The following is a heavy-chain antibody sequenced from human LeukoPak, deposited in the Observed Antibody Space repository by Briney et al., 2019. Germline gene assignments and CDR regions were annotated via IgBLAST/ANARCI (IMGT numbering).Heavy chain of an antibody. CDR3: AKAQYCGGDCYLEAFDI. V-gene: IGHV3-7*03. CDR1: GFTFSSKW. J-gene: IGHJ3*02. Sequence: GGSLRLSCAASGFTFSSKWMSWVRQAPGKGPEWVANIKYDGSEKYYVDSVKGRFTISRDNAKNSLYLQMNSLRAEDTALYYCAKAQYCGGDCYLEAFDIWGQGTMVTVSS. D-gene: IGHD2-21*02. CDR2: IKYDGSEK.